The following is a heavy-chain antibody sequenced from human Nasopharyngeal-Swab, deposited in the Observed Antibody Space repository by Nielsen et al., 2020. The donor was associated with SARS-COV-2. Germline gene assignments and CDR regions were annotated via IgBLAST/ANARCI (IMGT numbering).Heavy chain of an antibody. Sequence: GSLRLSCTVSGGSISSSSYYWGWIRQPPGKGLEWIGSIYYSGSTYYNPSLKSRVTISVDTSKNQFSLKLSSVTAADTAVYYCARHRTMATRKTDFDYWGQGTLVTVSS. CDR1: GGSISSSSYY. V-gene: IGHV4-39*01. CDR2: IYYSGST. CDR3: ARHRTMATRKTDFDY. D-gene: IGHD5-24*01. J-gene: IGHJ4*02.